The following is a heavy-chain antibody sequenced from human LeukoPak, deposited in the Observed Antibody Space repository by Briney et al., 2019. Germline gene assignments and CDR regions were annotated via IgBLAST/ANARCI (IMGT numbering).Heavy chain of an antibody. V-gene: IGHV5-51*01. J-gene: IGHJ4*02. D-gene: IGHD2-21*02. Sequence: GESLKISCKGSGYRFTSHWIGWVRQMPGKGLEWMGIISPGDSDARYNPSFQGQATISADKSINTAYLQWSSLKASDTAMYYCARQAYCGGDCSANFDYWGQGTLVTVSS. CDR2: ISPGDSDA. CDR1: GYRFTSHW. CDR3: ARQAYCGGDCSANFDY.